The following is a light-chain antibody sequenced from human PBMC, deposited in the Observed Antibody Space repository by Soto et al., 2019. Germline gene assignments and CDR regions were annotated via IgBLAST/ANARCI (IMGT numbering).Light chain of an antibody. CDR3: CSYTTSNTRQIV. J-gene: IGLJ1*01. Sequence: QSVLTQPASVSGSAGRSITISCTGNSNDVGGYNYVSWYQQQPGKAPKFMIYDVTNRPSGVSNRFSGSKSGNTASLTISGLQAEDEADYYCCSYTTSNTRQIVFGTGTKVTVL. CDR2: DVT. CDR1: SNDVGGYNY. V-gene: IGLV2-14*01.